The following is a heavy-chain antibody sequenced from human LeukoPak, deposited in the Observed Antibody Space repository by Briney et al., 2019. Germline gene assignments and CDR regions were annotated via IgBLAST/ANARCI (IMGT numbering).Heavy chain of an antibody. Sequence: PSETLSLTCTVSGGSISSYYWSWIRQPPGKGLEWIGYVTYDGGTKTTNYNPSLKSRVTISLDTSRSQVSLNLNSVSAADTAVYYCARDQRADYYDNTGGIDYWGQGTLVTVSS. CDR3: ARDQRADYYDNTGGIDY. V-gene: IGHV4-59*01. CDR1: GGSISSYY. J-gene: IGHJ4*02. D-gene: IGHD3-22*01. CDR2: VTYDGGTKTT.